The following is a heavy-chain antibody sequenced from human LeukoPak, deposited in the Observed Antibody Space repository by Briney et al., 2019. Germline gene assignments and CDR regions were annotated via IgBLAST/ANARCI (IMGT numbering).Heavy chain of an antibody. CDR3: ARGREPDSRFDR. CDR1: GGSISSYY. CDR2: IYTSGST. Sequence: SETLSLTCTVSGGSISSYYWSWIRQPAGKGLEWIGRIYTSGSTNYNPSLKSRVTMSVDTSNTQFSLKLSSVTAADTAVYSCARGREPDSRFDRWGQGTLVTVSS. V-gene: IGHV4-4*07. J-gene: IGHJ5*02. D-gene: IGHD1-26*01.